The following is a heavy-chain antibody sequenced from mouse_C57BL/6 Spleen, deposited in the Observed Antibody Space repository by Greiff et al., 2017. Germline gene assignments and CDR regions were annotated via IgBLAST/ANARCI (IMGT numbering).Heavy chain of an antibody. J-gene: IGHJ1*03. D-gene: IGHD1-1*01. CDR2: IYPGDGDT. V-gene: IGHV1-80*01. CDR3: ARDDTTVVFDV. CDR1: GYAFSSYW. Sequence: VKLMESGAELVKPGASVKISCKASGYAFSSYWMNWVKQRPGKGLEWIGQIYPGDGDTNYNGKFKGKATLTVDKSSSTAYMQLSSLSSEEAAVYFCARDDTTVVFDVWGTGTTVTVSS.